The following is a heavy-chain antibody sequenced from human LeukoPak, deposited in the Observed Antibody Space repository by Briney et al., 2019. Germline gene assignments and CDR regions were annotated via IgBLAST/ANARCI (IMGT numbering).Heavy chain of an antibody. CDR3: EKSEVAGWVRDFDS. CDR2: ISASGDNT. Sequence: GGSLRLSCAASVFTFSNYYMIWARQAPGKGLEWVSTISASGDNTYYADSVKGRFTISRDNSRNTLYLHMSTLRAEDTALYYCEKSEVAGWVRDFDSWGQGTLVTVSS. CDR1: VFTFSNYY. J-gene: IGHJ4*02. D-gene: IGHD6-19*01. V-gene: IGHV3-23*01.